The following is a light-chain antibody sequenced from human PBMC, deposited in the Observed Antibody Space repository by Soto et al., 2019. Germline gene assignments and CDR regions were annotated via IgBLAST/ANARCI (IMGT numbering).Light chain of an antibody. CDR1: QSVSSN. J-gene: IGKJ4*01. CDR3: QQYNNWPPLT. V-gene: IGKV3-15*01. CDR2: GAS. Sequence: EIVLTQSPGTLSLSPGERASLSCRASQSVSSNYLAWFQQKPVQAPRLLIYGASTRATGIPARFSGSGSGTEFTLTISSLQSEDFAVYYCQQYNNWPPLTFGGGTKVDIK.